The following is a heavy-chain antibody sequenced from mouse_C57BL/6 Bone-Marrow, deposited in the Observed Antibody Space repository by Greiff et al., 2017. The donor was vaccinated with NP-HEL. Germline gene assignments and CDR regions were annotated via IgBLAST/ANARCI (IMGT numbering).Heavy chain of an antibody. CDR1: GYTFTNYW. CDR3: ARNPRSHYAMDY. CDR2: IYPGGGYT. J-gene: IGHJ4*01. V-gene: IGHV1-63*01. Sequence: VQLQQSGAELVRPGTSVKMSCKASGYTFTNYWIGWAKQRPGHGLEWIGDIYPGGGYTNYNEKFKGKATLTADKSSSTAYMQFIGLTSEDSAIYYCARNPRSHYAMDYWGQGTSVTVSS.